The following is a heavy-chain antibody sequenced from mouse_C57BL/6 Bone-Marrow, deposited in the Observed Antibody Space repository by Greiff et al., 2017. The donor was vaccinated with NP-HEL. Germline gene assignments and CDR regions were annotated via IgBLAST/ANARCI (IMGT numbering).Heavy chain of an antibody. CDR2: ISSGSSTI. D-gene: IGHD4-1*01. J-gene: IGHJ3*01. V-gene: IGHV5-17*01. CDR1: GFTFSDYG. Sequence: EVNLVESGGGLVKPGGSLKLSCAASGFTFSDYGMHWVRQSPEKGLEWVAYISSGSSTIYYADTVKGRFTISRDNAKNTLFLQMTSLRSEDTAMYYCARVTGTEFAYWGQGTLVTVSA. CDR3: ARVTGTEFAY.